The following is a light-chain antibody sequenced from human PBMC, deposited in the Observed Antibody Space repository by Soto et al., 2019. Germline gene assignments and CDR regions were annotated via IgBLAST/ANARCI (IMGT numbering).Light chain of an antibody. CDR2: DVN. V-gene: IGLV2-11*01. CDR1: SSDVGSYNY. CDR3: CSYAGSYTWV. J-gene: IGLJ3*02. Sequence: QSALTQPRSVSESPGQSVTLSCTGTSSDVGSYNYVSWYQQHPGKAPKLMIADVNKRPSGVPDLFSGSRSGNTASLTISGLQAEDEADYYCCSYAGSYTWVFGGGTKLTVL.